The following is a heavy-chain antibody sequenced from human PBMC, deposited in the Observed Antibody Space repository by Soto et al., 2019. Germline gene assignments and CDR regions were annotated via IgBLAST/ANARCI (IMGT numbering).Heavy chain of an antibody. V-gene: IGHV4-31*03. D-gene: IGHD2-21*02. J-gene: IGHJ6*02. Sequence: SETLSLTCTVSGGSISSGGYYWSWIRQHPGKGLEWIGYIYYSGSTYYNPSLKSRVTISVDTSKNQFSLKLTSVTAADTAVYFCAREDDGGDRDYYGLDVWGQGTTVTVSS. CDR2: IYYSGST. CDR1: GGSISSGGYY. CDR3: AREDDGGDRDYYGLDV.